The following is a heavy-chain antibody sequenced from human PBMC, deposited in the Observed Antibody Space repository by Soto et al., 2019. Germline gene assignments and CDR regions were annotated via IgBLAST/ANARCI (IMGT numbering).Heavy chain of an antibody. V-gene: IGHV4-59*01. CDR3: TRDYGGYTFNYFDY. D-gene: IGHD4-17*01. CDR2: IYYTGTT. CDR1: GGSISSYY. J-gene: IGHJ4*02. Sequence: SETLSLTCTVSGGSISSYYWSWIRQPPGKGLEWIGYIYYTGTTNYNPSLKSRVTISVDTSKNQFSLKLSSVTTADTAVYYCTRDYGGYTFNYFDYWGQGALVTVSS.